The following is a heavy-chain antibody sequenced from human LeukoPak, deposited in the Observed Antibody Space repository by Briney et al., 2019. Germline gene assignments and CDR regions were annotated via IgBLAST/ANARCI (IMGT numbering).Heavy chain of an antibody. J-gene: IGHJ1*01. CDR3: AKHSIRSYYLDFQH. Sequence: GGSLRLSCAASGFTVSSNYMSWVRQAPGKGLEWVSVIYSGGSTYYSDSVKGRFTISSDNSKNTLYLQMNSLRAEDTAVYYCAKHSIRSYYLDFQHWGQGTLVTVSS. D-gene: IGHD1-26*01. CDR1: GFTVSSNY. V-gene: IGHV3-53*01. CDR2: IYSGGST.